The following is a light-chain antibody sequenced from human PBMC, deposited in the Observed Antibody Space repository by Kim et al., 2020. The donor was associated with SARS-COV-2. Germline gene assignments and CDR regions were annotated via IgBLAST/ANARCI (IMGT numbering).Light chain of an antibody. Sequence: SFSLGERPTRSCRASRIVSSYLAWYQQKPGQAPRLLIYDASNRATGIPARFSGSVSGTDFTLTISSLETEDFGVYYCQQRSNSPLTFGGGTKLEI. V-gene: IGKV3-11*01. CDR1: RIVSSY. J-gene: IGKJ4*01. CDR3: QQRSNSPLT. CDR2: DAS.